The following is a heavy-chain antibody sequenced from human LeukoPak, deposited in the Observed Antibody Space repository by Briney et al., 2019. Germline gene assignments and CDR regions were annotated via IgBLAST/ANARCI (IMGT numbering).Heavy chain of an antibody. CDR3: TIAAAGLPAFYGMDV. J-gene: IGHJ6*02. D-gene: IGHD6-13*01. CDR2: ISGSGGST. V-gene: IGHV3-23*01. CDR1: GFTFSSYA. Sequence: GGSLRLSCAASGFTFSSYAMSWVRQAPGKGLEWVSAISGSGGSTYYADSVKGRFTISRHNSKNTLYLQMNSLRAEDTAVYYCTIAAAGLPAFYGMDVWGQGTTVTVSS.